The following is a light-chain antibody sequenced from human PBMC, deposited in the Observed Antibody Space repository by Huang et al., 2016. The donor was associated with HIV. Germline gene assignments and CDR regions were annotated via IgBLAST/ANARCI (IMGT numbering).Light chain of an antibody. J-gene: IGKJ1*01. Sequence: DIQMTQSPSTLSASVGDRVTIPCRASQSNTNWLAWYQQKPGKAPNLLIYNASNVESGVPSRFSGGGSGTEFTLTISSLQPDDFATYYCQQYNTWTFGQGTKVEIK. CDR1: QSNTNW. V-gene: IGKV1-5*03. CDR3: QQYNTWT. CDR2: NAS.